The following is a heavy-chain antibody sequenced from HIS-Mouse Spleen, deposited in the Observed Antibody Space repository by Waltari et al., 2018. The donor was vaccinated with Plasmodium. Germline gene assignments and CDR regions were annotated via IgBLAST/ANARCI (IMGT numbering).Heavy chain of an antibody. D-gene: IGHD6-13*01. V-gene: IGHV4-31*03. Sequence: QVQLQESGPGLVKPSQTLSLTCTVSGGSLSSGGYYWSWIRQPPGKGLEWIGYIYYSGSTYYKPARKGRVTISVDTSKNQFSLKLSSVTAADTAVYYCARSIAATVTFYFDYWGQGTLVTVSS. J-gene: IGHJ4*02. CDR2: IYYSGST. CDR3: ARSIAATVTFYFDY. CDR1: GGSLSSGGYY.